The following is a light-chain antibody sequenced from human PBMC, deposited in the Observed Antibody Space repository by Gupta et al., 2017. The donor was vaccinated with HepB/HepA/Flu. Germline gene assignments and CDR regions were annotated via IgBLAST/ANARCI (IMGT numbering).Light chain of an antibody. V-gene: IGLV1-40*01. CDR2: GNN. CDR3: QSFDDTLSGSKI. CDR1: SSNIGAGYD. J-gene: IGLJ2*01. Sequence: SVLTQPPSVSGAPGQKVTISRSGSSSNIGAGYDVHWYQHLPGAAPKLLIYGNNNRPSGVPDRFSGSKSGTSASLAIAGLQAEDEADYYCQSFDDTLSGSKIFGGGTKVTVL.